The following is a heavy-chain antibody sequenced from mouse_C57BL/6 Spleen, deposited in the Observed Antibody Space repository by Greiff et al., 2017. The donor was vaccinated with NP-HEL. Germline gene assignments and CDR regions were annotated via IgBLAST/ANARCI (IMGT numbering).Heavy chain of an antibody. CDR1: GYAFSSSW. V-gene: IGHV1-82*01. J-gene: IGHJ2*01. Sequence: VQLQQSGPELVKPGASVKISCKASGYAFSSSWMNWVKQRPGKGLEWIGRIYPGDGDTNYNGKFKGKATLTADKSSSTAYMQLSSLTSEDSAVYFCARWGYYFDYWGQGTTLTVSS. CDR3: ARWGYYFDY. CDR2: IYPGDGDT.